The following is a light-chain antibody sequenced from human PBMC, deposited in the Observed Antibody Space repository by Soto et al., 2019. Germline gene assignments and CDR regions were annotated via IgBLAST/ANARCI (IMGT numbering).Light chain of an antibody. CDR3: QQYGSSPWT. CDR1: QSVSSSY. J-gene: IGKJ1*01. CDR2: AAS. V-gene: IGKV3-20*01. Sequence: EIVLTQSPGTLSLSPGERATLSCRASQSVSSSYLAWYQQKPGQAPRLLTYAASSRATGIPGRFSGSGSGTDFTLTINRLEPEDLAVYYCQQYGSSPWTFGPGTKVEI.